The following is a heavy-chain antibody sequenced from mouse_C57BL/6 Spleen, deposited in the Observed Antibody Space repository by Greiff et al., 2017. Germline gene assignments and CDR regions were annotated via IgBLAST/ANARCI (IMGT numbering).Heavy chain of an antibody. J-gene: IGHJ3*01. V-gene: IGHV14-2*01. CDR2: IDPEDGET. D-gene: IGHD1-1*01. CDR3: ACNHDCYFDF. CDR1: GFNIKDYY. Sequence: EVQLQQSGAELVKPGASVKLSCTASGFNIKDYYMHWVKQRTEQGLEWIGRIDPEDGETKYAQKFQGKATMTADTSSNTAYLQLSSLTSEATVVYYCACNHDCYFDFWGTGTLVTVSA.